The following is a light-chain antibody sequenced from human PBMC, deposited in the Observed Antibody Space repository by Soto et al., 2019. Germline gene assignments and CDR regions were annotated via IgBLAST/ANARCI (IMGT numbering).Light chain of an antibody. Sequence: DIQLTQSPSSVSASIGDSVTITCRASQDISTWLAWYQLKPGKAPKLLIFAASSLLTGGPSRFSGSGSGTEFYLTISGLQAEDFATYYCQQANSFFALTFGGGTHLEIK. V-gene: IGKV1D-12*01. J-gene: IGKJ4*01. CDR3: QQANSFFALT. CDR2: AAS. CDR1: QDISTW.